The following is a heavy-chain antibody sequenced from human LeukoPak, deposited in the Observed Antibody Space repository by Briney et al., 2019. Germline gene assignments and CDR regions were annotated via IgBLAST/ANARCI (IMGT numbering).Heavy chain of an antibody. D-gene: IGHD2-15*01. J-gene: IGHJ5*02. V-gene: IGHV1-69*06. CDR2: IIPIFGTA. CDR3: ARDIVVVVAAENWFDP. Sequence: SVKVSCKASGGTFSSYAISCLRQAPGQELEWMGGIIPIFGTANYAQKFQGRVTITADKSTSTAYMELSSLRSEDTAVYYCARDIVVVVAAENWFDPWGQGTLVTVSS. CDR1: GGTFSSYA.